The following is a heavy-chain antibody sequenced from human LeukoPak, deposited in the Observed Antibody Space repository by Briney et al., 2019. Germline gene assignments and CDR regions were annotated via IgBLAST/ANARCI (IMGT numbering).Heavy chain of an antibody. J-gene: IGHJ4*02. CDR1: GGSISSSNR. CDR3: ARADDYYDSSGYFGSFDY. Sequence: SGTLSLTCAVSGGSISSSNRWSWVRQPPGKGLEWIGEIYHSGSTNYNPSLKSRVTISVDKSKNQFSLKLSSVTAADTAVYYCARADDYYDSSGYFGSFDYWGQGTLVTVSS. V-gene: IGHV4-4*02. CDR2: IYHSGST. D-gene: IGHD3-22*01.